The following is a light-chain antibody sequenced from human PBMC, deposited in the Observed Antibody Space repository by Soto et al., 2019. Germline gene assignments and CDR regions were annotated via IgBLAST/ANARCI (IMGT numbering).Light chain of an antibody. CDR2: GAS. CDR1: QSVSSSY. Sequence: EIVLTQSPGTLSLSPGERATLSCRASQSVSSSYLAWYQQKPGQPPRLLIYGASSRATGIPDRFSGSGSGTYFTLTISRLEPEDFAVYYCQQYGNSPRITFGPGTKVDIK. J-gene: IGKJ3*01. CDR3: QQYGNSPRIT. V-gene: IGKV3-20*01.